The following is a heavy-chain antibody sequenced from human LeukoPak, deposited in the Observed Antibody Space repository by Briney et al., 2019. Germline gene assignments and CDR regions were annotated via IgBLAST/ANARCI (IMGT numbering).Heavy chain of an antibody. J-gene: IGHJ4*02. V-gene: IGHV4-31*03. Sequence: LQTLSLTCTVSGGSISSGGYYWSWIRQHPGKGLEWIGYIYYSGSTYYNPSLKSRVTISVDTSKNQFSLKLSSVTAADTAVYYCARQYGSGSYYRGDFDYWGQGTLVTVSS. D-gene: IGHD3-10*01. CDR2: IYYSGST. CDR3: ARQYGSGSYYRGDFDY. CDR1: GGSISSGGYY.